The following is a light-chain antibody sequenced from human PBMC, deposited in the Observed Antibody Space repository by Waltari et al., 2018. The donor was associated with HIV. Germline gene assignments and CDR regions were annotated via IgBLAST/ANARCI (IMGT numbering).Light chain of an antibody. J-gene: IGLJ2*01. CDR3: QAWDNTTVV. V-gene: IGLV3-1*01. CDR2: QND. CDR1: NLGDRY. Sequence: SFELIQPPSVSVSPGQTASIPCSGDNLGDRYVCWYQQKPGQSPILLIYQNDKRPSGTPERFSGSSSGNTATLTISGTQAIDECDYHCQAWDNTTVVFGGGTKLTVL.